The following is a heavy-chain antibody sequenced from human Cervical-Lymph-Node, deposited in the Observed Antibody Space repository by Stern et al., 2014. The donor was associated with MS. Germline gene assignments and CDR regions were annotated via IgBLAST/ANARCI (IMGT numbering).Heavy chain of an antibody. V-gene: IGHV2-26*01. D-gene: IGHD6-13*01. CDR1: GFSLSHVGMG. CDR3: ARMMQHLAGDAFDI. J-gene: IGHJ3*02. Sequence: QVTLRESGPVLVKPTETLTLTCTVSGFSLSHVGMGVSWIRQPPGKALEWLSLIFLDDEKSYTTSLKSRLTIPKDNSKSQVILTMTHMDPADTATYYCARMMQHLAGDAFDIWGQGTMVSVSS. CDR2: IFLDDEK.